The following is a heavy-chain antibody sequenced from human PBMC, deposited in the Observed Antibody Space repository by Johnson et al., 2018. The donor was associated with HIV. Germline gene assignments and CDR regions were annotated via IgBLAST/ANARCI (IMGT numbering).Heavy chain of an antibody. V-gene: IGHV3-30*03. CDR3: ARGKSYDIYPAFDI. Sequence: QMLLVESGGGLVQPGGSLRLSCAASGFTFSSYGMHWVRQAPGKGLEWVAVISYDGSNKYYADSVKGRFTISRDNSKNTLYLQMNSLRAEDTAVYYCARGKSYDIYPAFDIWGQGTMVTVSS. CDR1: GFTFSSYG. J-gene: IGHJ3*02. CDR2: ISYDGSNK. D-gene: IGHD3-9*01.